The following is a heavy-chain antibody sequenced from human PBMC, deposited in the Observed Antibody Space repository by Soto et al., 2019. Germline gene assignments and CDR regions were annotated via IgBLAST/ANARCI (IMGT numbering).Heavy chain of an antibody. Sequence: QVQLMQSGAAVKTPGASVKVSCKASGYTFTSYDINWVRQATGQGLEWMGWMNPNSGNTGYAQKFQGRVTMTRNTSISTAYMELSSLRSEDTVGYYCARGSRRRPTHLGYWGQGTLVTVSS. CDR2: MNPNSGNT. J-gene: IGHJ4*02. CDR3: ARGSRRRPTHLGY. V-gene: IGHV1-8*01. CDR1: GYTFTSYD. D-gene: IGHD3-16*01.